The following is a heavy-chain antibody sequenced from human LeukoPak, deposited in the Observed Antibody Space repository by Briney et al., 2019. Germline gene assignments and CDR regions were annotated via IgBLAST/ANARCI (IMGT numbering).Heavy chain of an antibody. V-gene: IGHV3-74*01. D-gene: IGHD3-10*01. CDR3: TRGPPDGSGNYYPGDF. CDR1: GFTFSNYA. J-gene: IGHJ4*02. Sequence: AGGSLRLSCAASGFTFSNYAMSWVRQAPGKGLVWVSRINSDGRNINYADSVKGRFTISRDNAKNTLYLQMNSLRVEDTAVYYCTRGPPDGSGNYYPGDFWGQGTLVTVSS. CDR2: INSDGRNI.